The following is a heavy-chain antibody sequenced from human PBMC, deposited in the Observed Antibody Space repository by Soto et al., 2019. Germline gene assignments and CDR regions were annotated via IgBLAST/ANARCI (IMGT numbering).Heavy chain of an antibody. Sequence: QVQLVQSGAEVKKPGSSVKVSCMASGCTFSSYAISWVRQAPGQGLEWMGGIIPIFGTANYAQKFQGRVTIAADESTSSAYMELSSLRSEDTAVYYCARPRAYDSTAYLAYWGQGTLVTVSS. CDR1: GCTFSSYA. CDR3: ARPRAYDSTAYLAY. CDR2: IIPIFGTA. J-gene: IGHJ4*02. D-gene: IGHD3-22*01. V-gene: IGHV1-69*01.